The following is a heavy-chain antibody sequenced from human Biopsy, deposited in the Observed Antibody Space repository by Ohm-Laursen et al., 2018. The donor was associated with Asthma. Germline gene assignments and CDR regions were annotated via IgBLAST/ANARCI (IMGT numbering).Heavy chain of an antibody. CDR3: AHTVSSRYDY. D-gene: IGHD6-6*01. CDR1: GFSLTQRGVG. CDR2: IYWDDDK. Sequence: TQTLTLTFSFSGFSLTQRGVGVGWIRQAPGKALEWLAVIYWDDDKRYSPSLRGRLTITTDTSKRQVLLALTNMDPVDTATYFCAHTVSSRYDYWGQGTRVSVSS. V-gene: IGHV2-5*02. J-gene: IGHJ4*01.